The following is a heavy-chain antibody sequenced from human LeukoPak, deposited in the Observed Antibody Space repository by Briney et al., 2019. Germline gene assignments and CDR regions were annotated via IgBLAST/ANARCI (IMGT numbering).Heavy chain of an antibody. CDR1: GYTFTSYY. Sequence: ASVKVSCKASGYTFTSYYMHWVRQAPGQGLEWMGIINPSGGSTSYAQKFQGRVTMTRDTSTSTVYMELSSLRSEDTAVYYCARGGGYCTNGVCYSRSNWFVPWGQGTLVTVSS. V-gene: IGHV1-46*01. J-gene: IGHJ5*02. CDR2: INPSGGST. D-gene: IGHD2-8*01. CDR3: ARGGGYCTNGVCYSRSNWFVP.